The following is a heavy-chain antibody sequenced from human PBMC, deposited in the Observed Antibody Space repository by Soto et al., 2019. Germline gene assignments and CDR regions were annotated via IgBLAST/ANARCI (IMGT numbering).Heavy chain of an antibody. J-gene: IGHJ6*02. Sequence: PGGSLRLSCAASGFSFGDYAMHWVRQAPGKGLEWVSNINRKSDTIAYADSVKGRFTVSRDNAKNSLYLQMNRLRAEDTALYYCAKDRYSSSAYYYYGMDAWGQGTTVTVSS. V-gene: IGHV3-9*01. CDR2: INRKSDTI. CDR3: AKDRYSSSAYYYYGMDA. CDR1: GFSFGDYA. D-gene: IGHD6-6*01.